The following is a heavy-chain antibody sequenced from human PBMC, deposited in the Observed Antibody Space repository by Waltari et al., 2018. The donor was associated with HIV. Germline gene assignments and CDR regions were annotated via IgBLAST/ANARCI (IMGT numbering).Heavy chain of an antibody. Sequence: EAQLLESGGGLVQPGGSLRLSCAASGFTFSSYAMSWVRQAPGKGLEWFSVISGGGGSTYYADSVKGRFTISRDNSKNTLYLQMNSLRAEDTAVYYCAKDWGYSYGPQPPGFDPWGQGTLVTVSS. CDR1: GFTFSSYA. D-gene: IGHD5-18*01. V-gene: IGHV3-23*01. J-gene: IGHJ5*02. CDR2: ISGGGGST. CDR3: AKDWGYSYGPQPPGFDP.